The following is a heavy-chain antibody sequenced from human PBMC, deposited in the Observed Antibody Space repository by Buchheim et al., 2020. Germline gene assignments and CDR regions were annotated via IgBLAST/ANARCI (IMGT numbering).Heavy chain of an antibody. CDR1: GFILSNYG. CDR2: INSDGSSR. CDR3: ARDYGYAVDAFDI. V-gene: IGHV3-74*01. J-gene: IGHJ3*02. Sequence: EVQLVESGGGSVQPGGSLRLSCAASGFILSNYGMHWVRQAPGKGLVWVSRINSDGSSRNYADSVKGRFTISRDNAKNTLYLQMNSLRAEDTAVYYCARDYGYAVDAFDIWGQGT. D-gene: IGHD5-18*01.